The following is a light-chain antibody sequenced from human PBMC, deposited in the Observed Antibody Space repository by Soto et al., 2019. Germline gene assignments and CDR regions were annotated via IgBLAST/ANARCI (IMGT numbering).Light chain of an antibody. V-gene: IGKV3-20*01. CDR1: QSVTSSY. CDR3: QQYNNWPPPWT. CDR2: GAS. Sequence: EIVLTQSPGTLSLSLGERATLSCRASQSVTSSYLAWYQQKPGQAPRLLIYGASSRATGIPDRFSGSGSGTDFTLTISSVQSEDSAVYYCQQYNNWPPPWTFGQGTKVDIK. J-gene: IGKJ1*01.